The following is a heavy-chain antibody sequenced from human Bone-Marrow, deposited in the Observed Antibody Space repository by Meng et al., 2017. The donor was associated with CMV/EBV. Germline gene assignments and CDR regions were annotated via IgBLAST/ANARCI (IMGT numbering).Heavy chain of an antibody. CDR3: ARAPPPLNSNFGVVIRSYYYYYGMDV. Sequence: SVKVSCKASGGTFSSYAISWVRQAPGQGLEWMGGIIPIFGTANYAQKFQGRVTMTTDTSTSTAYMELRSLRSDDTAVYYCARAPPPLNSNFGVVIRSYYYYYGMDVWGQGTTVTVSS. J-gene: IGHJ6*02. CDR2: IIPIFGTA. CDR1: GGTFSSYA. V-gene: IGHV1-69*05. D-gene: IGHD3-3*01.